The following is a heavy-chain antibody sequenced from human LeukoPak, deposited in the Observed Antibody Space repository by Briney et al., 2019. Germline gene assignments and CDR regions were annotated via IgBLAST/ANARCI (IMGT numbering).Heavy chain of an antibody. J-gene: IGHJ4*02. V-gene: IGHV3-74*01. CDR3: ARGTAITAGIDF. CDR1: GFAFSTYW. Sequence: GSLRLSCTASGFAFSTYWMFWVRQAPGKGLVWVSQINPEGASTTYGDPAKGRFTASRDNAKNALHLQMNSLRVDDTAVYYCARGTAITAGIDFWGQGTLVTVSS. D-gene: IGHD6-19*01. CDR2: INPEGAST.